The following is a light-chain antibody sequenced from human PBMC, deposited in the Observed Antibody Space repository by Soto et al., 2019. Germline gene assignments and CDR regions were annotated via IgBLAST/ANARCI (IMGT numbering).Light chain of an antibody. CDR3: QQYNHYST. CDR2: KAS. J-gene: IGKJ1*01. CDR1: QSINNW. V-gene: IGKV1-5*03. Sequence: DIQMTQSPSTLSASVGDSITITCRASQSINNWLAWYQQKPGKAPKLLIYKASGLESGVPSRFSGSGSGTEFTLTISSLQPDDFATYYCQQYNHYSTFGQGTKV.